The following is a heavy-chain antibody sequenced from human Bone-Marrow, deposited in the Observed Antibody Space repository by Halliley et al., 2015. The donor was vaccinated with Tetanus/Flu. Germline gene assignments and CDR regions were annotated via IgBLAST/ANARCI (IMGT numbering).Heavy chain of an antibody. CDR3: AKETFGNGMDV. J-gene: IGHJ6*02. Sequence: EGAPVNNPRGANTKYADPVRGRFTISRDNSKNALYLQMISLRADGTAVYYCAKETFGNGMDVWGPGTSVTVSS. V-gene: IGHV3-23*01. D-gene: IGHD3-3*01. CDR2: NNPRGANT.